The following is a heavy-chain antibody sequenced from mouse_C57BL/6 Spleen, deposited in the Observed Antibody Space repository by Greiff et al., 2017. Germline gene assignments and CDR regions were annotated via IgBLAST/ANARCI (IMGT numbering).Heavy chain of an antibody. V-gene: IGHV8-8*01. CDR3: ARLLYYGSSYDYAMDY. CDR1: GFSLSTFGMG. J-gene: IGHJ4*01. CDR2: IWWDDDK. D-gene: IGHD1-1*01. Sequence: QVTLKVSGPGILQPSQTLSLTCSFSGFSLSTFGMGVGWIRQPSGKGLEWLAHIWWDDDKYYNPALKSRLTSSKDTSKNQVFLKIANVDTADTATYYCARLLYYGSSYDYAMDYWGQGTSVTVSS.